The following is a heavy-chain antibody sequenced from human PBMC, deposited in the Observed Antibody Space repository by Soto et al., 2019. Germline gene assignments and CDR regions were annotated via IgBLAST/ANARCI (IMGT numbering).Heavy chain of an antibody. CDR3: AKLSVAAWYFDL. CDR2: LSGSGSSA. CDR1: GFTFSTSG. D-gene: IGHD6-19*01. J-gene: IGHJ2*01. V-gene: IGHV3-23*01. Sequence: EVQLLESGGGLVQPGGSLRVSCAASGFTFSTSGMGWVRQAPGKGLEWLSGLSGSGSSAYYADSVKGRFTISRDNSKNTLYLQMHILRTEDTATYYCAKLSVAAWYFDLWGRGTLVTVSS.